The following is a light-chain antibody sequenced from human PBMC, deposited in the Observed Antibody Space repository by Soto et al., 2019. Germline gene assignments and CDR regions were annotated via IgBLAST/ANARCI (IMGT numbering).Light chain of an antibody. Sequence: QSALAQPTSVSGSPGQSITISCTGNHNDIGTYDYVSWYQQHPGRPPGLLIHGVTTRPSGISGRFSASKSGLTASLTISGLQPEDEADYYCSSFTSNRIYVFGPGTKVTVL. V-gene: IGLV2-14*03. CDR2: GVT. CDR1: HNDIGTYDY. J-gene: IGLJ1*01. CDR3: SSFTSNRIYV.